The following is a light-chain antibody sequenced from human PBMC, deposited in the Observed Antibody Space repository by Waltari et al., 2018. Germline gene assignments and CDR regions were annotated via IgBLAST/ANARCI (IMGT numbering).Light chain of an antibody. CDR1: QSVDTS. V-gene: IGKV3-11*01. CDR2: DAS. CDR3: QQHSNWPPSIT. Sequence: EVVLTQSPAALSLSPGDRASLSCRASQSVDTSLAWYQQTPGQAPRLVIYDASKRATGIPPRFSGSGSGTDFTLTISSLEPEDFTVYYCQQHSNWPPSITFGQGTRLE. J-gene: IGKJ5*01.